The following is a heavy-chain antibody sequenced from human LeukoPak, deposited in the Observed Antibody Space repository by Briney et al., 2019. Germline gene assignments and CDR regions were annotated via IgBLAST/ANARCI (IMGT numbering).Heavy chain of an antibody. V-gene: IGHV4-30-2*01. D-gene: IGHD4/OR15-4a*01. Sequence: SQTLSLTCTVSGGSISSGGYYWSWIRQPPGKGLEWIGYIYHSGSTYYNPSLKSRVTISVDRSKNQFSLKLSSVTAADTAVYYCARVGPGAGFDYWGQGTLVTVSS. CDR2: IYHSGST. CDR3: ARVGPGAGFDY. CDR1: GGSISSGGYY. J-gene: IGHJ4*02.